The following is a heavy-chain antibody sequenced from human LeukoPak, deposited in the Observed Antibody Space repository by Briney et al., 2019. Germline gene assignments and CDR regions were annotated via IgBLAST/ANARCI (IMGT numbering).Heavy chain of an antibody. CDR1: GYTFTSYA. CDR3: ARSIAVAGTGYYGMDV. J-gene: IGHJ6*02. CDR2: INAGNGNT. D-gene: IGHD6-19*01. V-gene: IGHV1-3*01. Sequence: ASVKVSCKASGYTFTSYAMHWVRQAPGQRLEWMGWINAGNGNTKYSQKFQGRVTITRDTSASTAYMELSSLRSEDTAVYYCARSIAVAGTGYYGMDVWGQGTTVTVSS.